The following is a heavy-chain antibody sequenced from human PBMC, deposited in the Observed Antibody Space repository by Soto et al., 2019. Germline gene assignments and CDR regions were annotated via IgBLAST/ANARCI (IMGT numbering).Heavy chain of an antibody. J-gene: IGHJ5*02. D-gene: IGHD5-18*01. CDR3: AKDRSVDTRDWFDP. CDR2: ITGSGGST. Sequence: GSLRLSCAASGFTFGTYAMNWVRQAPGKGLEWVSGITGSGGSTYYADSVKGRFTISRDNSESTLYLQMNSLRGDDTAVYYCAKDRSVDTRDWFDPWGQGTLVTVSS. CDR1: GFTFGTYA. V-gene: IGHV3-23*01.